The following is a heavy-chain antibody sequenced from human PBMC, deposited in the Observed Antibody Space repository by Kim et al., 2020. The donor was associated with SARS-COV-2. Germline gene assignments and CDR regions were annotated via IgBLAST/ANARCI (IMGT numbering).Heavy chain of an antibody. Sequence: GGSLRLSCAASGFTVSSNYMSWVRQAPGKGLEWVSVIYSGGSTYYADSVKGRFTISRDNSKNTLYLQMNSLRAEDTAVYYCARDFRSYTYYYGSGRAIGYFDLWGRGTLVTVSS. CDR2: IYSGGST. CDR3: ARDFRSYTYYYGSGRAIGYFDL. D-gene: IGHD3-10*01. V-gene: IGHV3-53*01. CDR1: GFTVSSNY. J-gene: IGHJ2*01.